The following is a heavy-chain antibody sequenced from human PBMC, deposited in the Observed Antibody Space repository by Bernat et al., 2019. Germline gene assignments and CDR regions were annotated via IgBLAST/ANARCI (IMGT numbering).Heavy chain of an antibody. CDR3: AKVAGMYYFDH. CDR1: GFTFSSTP. Sequence: EVQLLESGGGLVQPGGSLRLSCVASGFTFSSTPMTWVRQAPGKGLEWVSALSGSGGTTYYTDSLKGRFTISRDNSKNTLYLQMNSLRAEDTAVYYCAKVAGMYYFDHWGQGTLVTVSS. J-gene: IGHJ4*02. CDR2: LSGSGGTT. V-gene: IGHV3-23*01. D-gene: IGHD6-19*01.